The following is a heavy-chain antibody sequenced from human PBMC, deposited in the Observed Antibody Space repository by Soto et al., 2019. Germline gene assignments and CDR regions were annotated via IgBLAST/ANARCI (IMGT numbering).Heavy chain of an antibody. CDR1: GFNFGAYA. Sequence: GGSLRLSCEASGFNFGAYATSWVHQAPGKGLEWVSGISGSSSGTYYTDSVKGRFTISRDNSKNTVYLQMNSLRAEDTAIYYCANGGTGEGYFDNWGQGALVTVSS. CDR2: ISGSSSGT. D-gene: IGHD7-27*01. CDR3: ANGGTGEGYFDN. J-gene: IGHJ4*02. V-gene: IGHV3-23*01.